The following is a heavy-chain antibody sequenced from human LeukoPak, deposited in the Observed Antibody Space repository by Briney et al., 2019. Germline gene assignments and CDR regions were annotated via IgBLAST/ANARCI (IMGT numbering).Heavy chain of an antibody. D-gene: IGHD2-2*01. CDR1: GGSISSSSFY. CDR3: ARRAMPLDAFDI. CDR2: IYYSGST. V-gene: IGHV4-39*07. J-gene: IGHJ3*02. Sequence: SETLSLTCTVSGGSISSSSFYWGWIRQPPGQGLEWIGRIYYSGSTYYNPSLKSRVTITVNTSKNQFSLKLSSVTAADTAVYYCARRAMPLDAFDIWGQGTMVTVSS.